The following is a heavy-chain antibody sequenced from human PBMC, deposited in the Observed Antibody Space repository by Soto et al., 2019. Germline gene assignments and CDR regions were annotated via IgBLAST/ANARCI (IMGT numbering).Heavy chain of an antibody. J-gene: IGHJ6*02. CDR2: IYYSGST. CDR3: ATASSRVGGAAPAYYYYGMDV. V-gene: IGHV4-59*01. CDR1: GGSISSYY. Sequence: SETLSLTCTVSGGSISSYYWSWIRQPPGKGLEWIGYIYYSGSTNYNPSLKSRVTISVDTSKNQFSLKLSSVTAADTAVYYCATASSRVGGAAPAYYYYGMDVWGQGTTVTVSS. D-gene: IGHD1-26*01.